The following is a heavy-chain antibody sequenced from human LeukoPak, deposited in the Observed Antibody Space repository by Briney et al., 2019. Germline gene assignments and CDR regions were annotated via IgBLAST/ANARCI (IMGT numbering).Heavy chain of an antibody. CDR2: ISAYNGNI. CDR3: ARAGGREVTAIDAY. J-gene: IGHJ4*02. CDR1: GYTFASYG. V-gene: IGHV1-18*01. Sequence: GASVKVSCKTSGYTFASYGINWVRQAPGQGLEWMGWISAYNGNINYAQKFQGRVTMTTDTSTSTVYLELRSLRSDDTAIYYCARAGGREVTAIDAYWGQGTLVTVSS. D-gene: IGHD2-21*02.